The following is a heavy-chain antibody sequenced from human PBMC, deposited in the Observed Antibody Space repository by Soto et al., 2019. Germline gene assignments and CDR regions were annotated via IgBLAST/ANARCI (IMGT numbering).Heavy chain of an antibody. CDR1: GGSFSGYY. CDR2: INHSGST. D-gene: IGHD5-12*01. J-gene: IGHJ4*02. CDR3: ARGEMATIDY. V-gene: IGHV4-34*01. Sequence: SETLSLTCTVYGGSFSGYYWSWIRQPPGKGLEWIGEINHSGSTNYNPSLKSRVTISVDTSKNQFSLKLSSVTAADTAVYYCARGEMATIDYWGQGTLVTVSS.